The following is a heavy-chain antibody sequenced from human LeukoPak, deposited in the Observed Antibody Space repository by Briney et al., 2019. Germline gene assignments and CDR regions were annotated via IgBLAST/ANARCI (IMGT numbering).Heavy chain of an antibody. CDR3: ARADYGGNSAAFNI. J-gene: IGHJ3*02. Sequence: SETLSLTCTVSGGSISNYYWNWIRQPPGKGLEWIGYIYSSGSTYFNPSLTSRVTISVDTSKNQFSLNLTSVTAAATAVYYCARADYGGNSAAFNIWGQGTMVTVSS. CDR1: GGSISNYY. CDR2: IYSSGST. D-gene: IGHD4-23*01. V-gene: IGHV4-59*01.